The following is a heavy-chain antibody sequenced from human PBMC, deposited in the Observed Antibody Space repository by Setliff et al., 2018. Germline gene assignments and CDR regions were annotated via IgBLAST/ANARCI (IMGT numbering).Heavy chain of an antibody. CDR3: ARGPPGNYYYMNV. CDR1: GGSISSYS. Sequence: SETLSLTCNVSGGSISSYSWSWIRQAPGKGLEWIGYLYYSGNTNYNPSLKSRVTISGDTSQNYFSLKLTSVTEADTAVYYCARGPPGNYYYMNVWGQGTTVTV. V-gene: IGHV4-59*01. CDR2: LYYSGNT. J-gene: IGHJ6*03.